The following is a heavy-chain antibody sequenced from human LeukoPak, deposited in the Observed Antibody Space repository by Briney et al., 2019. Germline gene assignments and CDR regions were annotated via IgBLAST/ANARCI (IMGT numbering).Heavy chain of an antibody. CDR1: GFTFSDNY. V-gene: IGHV3-11*04. CDR2: ISSSGSTL. Sequence: GGSLRLSCAASGFTFSDNYMSWIRQAPGKGLEWVSYISSSGSTLYYADSVKGRFTISRDNAKNSLYLQMNSLRAEDTAVYYCARDLKGPYFDYWGQGTLVTVSS. CDR3: ARDLKGPYFDY. J-gene: IGHJ4*02.